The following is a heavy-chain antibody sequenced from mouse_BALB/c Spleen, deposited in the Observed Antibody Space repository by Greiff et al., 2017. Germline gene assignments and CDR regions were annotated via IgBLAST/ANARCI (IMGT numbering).Heavy chain of an antibody. J-gene: IGHJ4*01. CDR3: ARKAYYRYDYYAMDY. V-gene: IGHV3-2*02. CDR1: GYSITSDYA. Sequence: VQLQESGPGLVKPSQSLSLTCTVTGYSITSDYAWNWIRQFPGNKLEWMGYISYSGSTSYNPSLKSRISITRDTSKNQFFLQLNSVTTEDTATYYCARKAYYRYDYYAMDYWGQGTSVTVSS. D-gene: IGHD2-14*01. CDR2: ISYSGST.